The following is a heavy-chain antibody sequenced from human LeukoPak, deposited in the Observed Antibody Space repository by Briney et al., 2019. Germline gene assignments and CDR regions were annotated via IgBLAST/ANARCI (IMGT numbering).Heavy chain of an antibody. CDR2: IIPIFGTA. V-gene: IGHV1-69*01. Sequence: ASVKVSCKASGGTFSSYAISWVRQAPGQGLEWMGGIIPIFGTANYAQKFQGRVTITADESTSTAYMELSSLRSEDTAAYYCARTTYYYDSSGYYYQIFDYWGQGTLVTVSS. D-gene: IGHD3-22*01. CDR1: GGTFSSYA. CDR3: ARTTYYYDSSGYYYQIFDY. J-gene: IGHJ4*02.